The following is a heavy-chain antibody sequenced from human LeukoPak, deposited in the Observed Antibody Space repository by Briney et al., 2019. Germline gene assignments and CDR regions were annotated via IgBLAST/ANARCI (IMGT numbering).Heavy chain of an antibody. J-gene: IGHJ4*02. CDR1: GGSITTYY. Sequence: SETLSLTCTVSGGSITTYYWSWIRQPAGKGLEWIGRIYTSGTTHYNPSLKSRVTMSVDTSKNQFSLNLSSVTAADTAVYYCARLSTVTTSFDCWGQGSLVTVSS. V-gene: IGHV4-4*07. CDR2: IYTSGTT. CDR3: ARLSTVTTSFDC. D-gene: IGHD4-17*01.